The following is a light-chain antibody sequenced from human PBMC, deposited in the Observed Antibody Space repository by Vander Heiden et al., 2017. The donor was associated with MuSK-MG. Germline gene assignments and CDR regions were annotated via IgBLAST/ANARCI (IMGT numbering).Light chain of an antibody. CDR2: EVT. CDR3: SSYTSSTTLDV. Sequence: QPALTQPASVSGSPGQSITISCTGTSSDVGRYNYVSWYQQHPGKAPKLMIYEVTNRPSGVSNRFSGSKSGNTASLTISGLQAEDEAAYYCSSYTSSTTLDVFGTGTKVTVL. CDR1: SSDVGRYNY. J-gene: IGLJ1*01. V-gene: IGLV2-14*01.